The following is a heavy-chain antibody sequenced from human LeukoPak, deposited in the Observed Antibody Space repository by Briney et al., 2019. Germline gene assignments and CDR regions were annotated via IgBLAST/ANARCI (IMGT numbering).Heavy chain of an antibody. Sequence: SGKVSCKASGGTFSSYAISWVRQAPGQGLEWMGGIIPIFGTANYAQKFQGRVTITADESTSTAYMELSSLRSEDTAVYYCAREGTQLVYYYYGMDVWGQGTTVTVSS. CDR1: GGTFSSYA. CDR2: IIPIFGTA. CDR3: AREGTQLVYYYYGMDV. V-gene: IGHV1-69*01. D-gene: IGHD6-6*01. J-gene: IGHJ6*02.